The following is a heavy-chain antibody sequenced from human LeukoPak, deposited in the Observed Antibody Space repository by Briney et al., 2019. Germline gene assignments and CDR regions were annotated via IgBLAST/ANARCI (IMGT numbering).Heavy chain of an antibody. J-gene: IGHJ4*02. CDR3: ARHYDYSAYYETFLYN. D-gene: IGHD3-22*01. CDR2: ISAYSRNT. Sequence: ASVKVSCKASGYDFANYGISWARQAPGQGLEWMGWISAYSRNTHYSQNFQGRVTVTTDTSTNTAYMELRSLRSDDTAVYYCARHYDYSAYYETFLYNWGQGTLVTVSS. V-gene: IGHV1-18*01. CDR1: GYDFANYG.